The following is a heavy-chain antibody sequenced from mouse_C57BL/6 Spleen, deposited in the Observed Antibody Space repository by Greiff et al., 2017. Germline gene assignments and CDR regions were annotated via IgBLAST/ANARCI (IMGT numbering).Heavy chain of an antibody. CDR3: AREDYYGSSGWFAY. Sequence: EVQLMESGGGLVKPGGSLKLSCAASGFTFSSYAMSWVRQTPEKRLEWVATISDGGSYTYYPDNVKGRFTISRDNAKNNLYLQMSHLKSEDTAMYYCAREDYYGSSGWFAYWGQGTLVTVSA. D-gene: IGHD1-1*01. J-gene: IGHJ3*01. CDR1: GFTFSSYA. CDR2: ISDGGSYT. V-gene: IGHV5-4*01.